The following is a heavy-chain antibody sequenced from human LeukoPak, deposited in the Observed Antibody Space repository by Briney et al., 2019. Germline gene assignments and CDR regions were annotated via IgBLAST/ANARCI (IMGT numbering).Heavy chain of an antibody. J-gene: IGHJ4*02. V-gene: IGHV3-48*01. CDR3: ARGQVITMVRGVLVY. Sequence: PGGSLRLSCAASGFTFSSYSMNWVRQVPEKGLEWVSYISSSSSTIYYADSVKGRFTISRDNAKNSLYLQMNSLRAEDTAVYYCARGQVITMVRGVLVYWGQGTLVTVSS. D-gene: IGHD3-10*01. CDR2: ISSSSSTI. CDR1: GFTFSSYS.